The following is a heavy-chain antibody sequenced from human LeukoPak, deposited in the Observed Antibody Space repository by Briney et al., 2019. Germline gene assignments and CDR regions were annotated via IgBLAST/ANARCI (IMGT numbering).Heavy chain of an antibody. D-gene: IGHD3-9*01. CDR1: GFTFDDYA. CDR3: AKGEKVLRYFDWLSPNYYYMDV. Sequence: PSGRSLRLSCAASGFTFDDYAMHWVRQAPGKGLEWVIGYADSVKGRLTISRDNAKNSLYLQMNSRRAEDTALYYCAKGEKVLRYFDWLSPNYYYMDVWGKGTTVTVSS. J-gene: IGHJ6*03. V-gene: IGHV3-9*01. CDR2: I.